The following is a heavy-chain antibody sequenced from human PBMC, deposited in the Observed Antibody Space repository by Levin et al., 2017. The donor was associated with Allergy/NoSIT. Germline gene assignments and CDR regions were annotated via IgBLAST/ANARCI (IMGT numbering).Heavy chain of an antibody. CDR1: GGSIRSYY. J-gene: IGHJ6*02. D-gene: IGHD6-19*01. CDR2: IYYTGRT. V-gene: IGHV4-59*08. CDR3: ARGSGWFGGGMDV. Sequence: SETLSLTCTVSGGSIRSYYWTWMRQSPGKGLEWIGYIYYTGRTNYNPSLKSRVTISLDTSKNQFSLKLSSMTAADTAVYFCARGSGWFGGGMDVWGQGTTV.